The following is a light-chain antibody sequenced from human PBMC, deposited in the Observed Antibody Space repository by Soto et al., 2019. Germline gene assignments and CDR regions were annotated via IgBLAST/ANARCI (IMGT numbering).Light chain of an antibody. CDR1: SSDVGGYNY. Sequence: QSALTQPRSVSGSPGQSVTISCTGTSSDVGGYNYVSWYQQHPGKAPKLMIYDVSKRPSGVPDRFSGSKPGNTASLTISGLQAEDEADYYCSSYTSSSTLVFGTGTKVTVL. J-gene: IGLJ1*01. CDR2: DVS. CDR3: SSYTSSSTLV. V-gene: IGLV2-11*01.